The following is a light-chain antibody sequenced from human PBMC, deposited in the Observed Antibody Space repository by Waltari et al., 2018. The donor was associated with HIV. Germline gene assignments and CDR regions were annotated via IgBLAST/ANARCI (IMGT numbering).Light chain of an antibody. J-gene: IGLJ3*02. Sequence: QSVLTQPPSVSAAPGQKVTISCPGSSSNIGNQYVSWYQQLPGTAPKLLIYDTNKRPSGIADRFSGSKSGTSATLGITGLQTGDEADYYCGTWDSSLNSWEFGGGTKVTVL. CDR1: SSNIGNQY. V-gene: IGLV1-51*01. CDR2: DTN. CDR3: GTWDSSLNSWE.